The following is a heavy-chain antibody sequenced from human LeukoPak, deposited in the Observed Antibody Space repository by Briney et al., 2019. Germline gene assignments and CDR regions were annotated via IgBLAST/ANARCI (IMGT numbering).Heavy chain of an antibody. CDR2: ISSTCNTV. CDR1: GCTFSSYE. J-gene: IGHJ6*04. CDR3: TKETPQMDV. V-gene: IGHV3-48*03. D-gene: IGHD2-15*01. Sequence: GGSLRLSCAASGCTFSSYEMNWVRQAPGQGLELVAYISSTCNTVHYAGSVKGRFTISRDNAKNSLYLQMNRLRAEDTAVYYCTKETPQMDVWGKGTTVIVSS.